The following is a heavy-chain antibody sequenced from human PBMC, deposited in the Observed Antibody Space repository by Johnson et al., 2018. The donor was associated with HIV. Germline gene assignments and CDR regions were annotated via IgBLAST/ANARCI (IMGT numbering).Heavy chain of an antibody. J-gene: IGHJ3*02. CDR2: IGTAGAT. D-gene: IGHD3-3*01. V-gene: IGHV3-13*01. CDR1: GFTFSNYD. Sequence: VPLVESGGDWVQRGGSLRLSCAASGFTFSNYDIHWVRQATGKGLEWVSTIGTAGATYYVGSVKGRFTISRENAKNSLYLQMNSLRAGDTAVYYCARGGSRTTIFGVDINLGGFDIWGQGTRVTVSS. CDR3: ARGGSRTTIFGVDINLGGFDI.